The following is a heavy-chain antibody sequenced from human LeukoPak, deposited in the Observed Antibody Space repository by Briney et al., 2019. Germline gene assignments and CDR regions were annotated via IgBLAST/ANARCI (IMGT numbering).Heavy chain of an antibody. Sequence: EASVKVSCKASGYTFTGYYMHWVRQASGQGLECMGWINPNSGGTNYAQKFQGRVTMTRDTSISTAYMELSRLRSDDTAVYYCAHYCSGGSCHSDYWGQGTLVTVSS. CDR1: GYTFTGYY. V-gene: IGHV1-2*02. CDR3: AHYCSGGSCHSDY. D-gene: IGHD2-15*01. J-gene: IGHJ4*02. CDR2: INPNSGGT.